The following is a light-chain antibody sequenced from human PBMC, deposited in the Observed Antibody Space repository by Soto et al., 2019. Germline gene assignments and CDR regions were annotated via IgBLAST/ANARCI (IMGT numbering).Light chain of an antibody. J-gene: IGKJ4*01. Sequence: EIMLKQSPGTLSLTPGERATLSCRASQSVSSSYLAWYQQKPGQAPRLLIYGASSRATGIPDRFSGSGSGTDFTLTISRLEPEDFAVYYCQQYGSSPLTFGGGTKVDIK. CDR2: GAS. CDR3: QQYGSSPLT. V-gene: IGKV3-20*01. CDR1: QSVSSSY.